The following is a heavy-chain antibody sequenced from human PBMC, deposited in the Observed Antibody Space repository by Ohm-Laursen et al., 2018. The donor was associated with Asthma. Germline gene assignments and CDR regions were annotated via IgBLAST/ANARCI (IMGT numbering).Heavy chain of an antibody. CDR2: IIPIFGTA. CDR3: ARDDQYREAVAGDYYYYYGIDV. D-gene: IGHD6-19*01. CDR1: GGTFSSYA. Sequence: GSSVKVSCKASGGTFSSYAISWVRQAPGQGLEWMGGIIPIFGTANYAQKFQGRVTITADESTSTAYMELSSLRSEDTAVYYCARDDQYREAVAGDYYYYYGIDVWGQGTTVTVSS. J-gene: IGHJ6*02. V-gene: IGHV1-69*01.